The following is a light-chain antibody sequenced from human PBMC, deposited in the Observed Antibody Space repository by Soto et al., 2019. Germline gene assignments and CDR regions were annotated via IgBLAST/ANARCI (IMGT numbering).Light chain of an antibody. Sequence: MTQYPATLSVSPGEGATLSCRASLSVSTNYLAWYQQKPGQAPRLLIYGASSRATGIPDRFSGSGSGTDFTLTISRLEPEDFAVYYCQQYGSSPIPFGQGTRLEIK. CDR3: QQYGSSPIP. CDR1: LSVSTNY. V-gene: IGKV3-20*01. J-gene: IGKJ5*01. CDR2: GAS.